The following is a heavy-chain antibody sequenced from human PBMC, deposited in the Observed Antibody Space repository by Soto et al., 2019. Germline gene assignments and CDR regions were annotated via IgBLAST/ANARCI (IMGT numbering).Heavy chain of an antibody. Sequence: KAGGALRVSCAASVFTFNTFNMNWVRQAPGKGLEWVSSITNNDYTAYADSVKGRFTISRDNAKKSLYLQMNSLRAEDTAVYYCTLYDALFFDFWSQGALVTVSS. V-gene: IGHV3-21*01. CDR3: TLYDALFFDF. CDR2: ITNNDYT. J-gene: IGHJ4*02. CDR1: VFTFNTFN. D-gene: IGHD2-8*01.